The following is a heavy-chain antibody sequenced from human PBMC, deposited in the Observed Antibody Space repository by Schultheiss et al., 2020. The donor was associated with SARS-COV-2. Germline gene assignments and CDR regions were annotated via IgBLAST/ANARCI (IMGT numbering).Heavy chain of an antibody. CDR2: INPNSGNT. D-gene: IGHD3-22*01. CDR1: GYTFTGYY. J-gene: IGHJ4*02. V-gene: IGHV1-8*02. Sequence: ASVKVSCKASGYTFTGYYMHWVRQAPGQGLEWMGWINPNSGNTGYAQKFQGRVTMTRNTSISTAYMELSSLRSEDTAVYYCARDRAITMTYFDFWGRGALVTVSS. CDR3: ARDRAITMTYFDF.